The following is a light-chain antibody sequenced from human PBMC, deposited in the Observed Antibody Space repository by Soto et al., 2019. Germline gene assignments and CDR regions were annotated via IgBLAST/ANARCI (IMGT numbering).Light chain of an antibody. J-gene: IGKJ4*01. CDR2: DAS. V-gene: IGKV3-11*01. CDR1: QSVSCS. CDR3: QQHYNCPLT. Sequence: EIVLTQSPATLSLSPGERATLSCRATQSVSCSLAWYQQKPGQAPRLLIYDASNRATGIPARFSGSGSATDFTLTISSLEPEDFAVYYCQQHYNCPLTFGGGTKVEIK.